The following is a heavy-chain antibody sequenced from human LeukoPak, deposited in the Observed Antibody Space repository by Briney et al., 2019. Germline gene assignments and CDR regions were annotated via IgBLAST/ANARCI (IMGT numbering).Heavy chain of an antibody. D-gene: IGHD6-6*01. CDR2: IYDTGNT. V-gene: IGHV4-59*11. CDR1: GDSMNGLS. CDR3: ARGVRVGFSSYYFDY. J-gene: IGHJ4*02. Sequence: SETLSLICTVSGDSMNGLSWSWIRQSPGKGLEWIAYIYDTGNTNTSPSLKSRVTLSVDTSKKQFSLRLSSVTAADTAVYYCARGVRVGFSSYYFDYWGQGTLVTVSS.